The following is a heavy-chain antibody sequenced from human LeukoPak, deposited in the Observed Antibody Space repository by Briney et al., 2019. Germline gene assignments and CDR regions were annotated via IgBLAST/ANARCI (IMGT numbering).Heavy chain of an antibody. CDR1: GSTFTNHG. Sequence: ASVKVSCKVSGSTFTNHGISWVREAPGQGLEWMGGIIPLFGRTNYAQKFQGRVTITADESTSTAYLELSSLRSGDTAVYYCARDDLRRTDYDFWSGSYYFDYWGQGTLVTVSS. CDR3: ARDDLRRTDYDFWSGSYYFDY. J-gene: IGHJ4*02. V-gene: IGHV1-69*13. CDR2: IIPLFGRT. D-gene: IGHD3-3*01.